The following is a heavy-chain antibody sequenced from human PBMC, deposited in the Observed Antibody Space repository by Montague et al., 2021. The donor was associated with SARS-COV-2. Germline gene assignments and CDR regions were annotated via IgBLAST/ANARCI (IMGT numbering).Heavy chain of an antibody. D-gene: IGHD3-22*01. Sequence: SLRLSYAASGFTFSSYAMHWVRQAPGKGLEYVSAISSNGGSTYYADSVKGRFTISRDNSKNTLYLQMSSLRAEDTAVYYCVKAQLTMIVDIYFDYWGQGTLVTVSS. CDR3: VKAQLTMIVDIYFDY. J-gene: IGHJ4*02. CDR1: GFTFSSYA. V-gene: IGHV3-64D*09. CDR2: ISSNGGST.